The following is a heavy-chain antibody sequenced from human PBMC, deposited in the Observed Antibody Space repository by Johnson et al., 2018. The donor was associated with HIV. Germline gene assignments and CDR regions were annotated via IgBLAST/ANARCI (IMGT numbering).Heavy chain of an antibody. CDR1: GFTFSSYW. Sequence: VQLVESGGGLVQPGGSLRLSCAASGFTFSSYWMSWVRQAPGKALEWVANIKQDVSEKYYVDSGKGRFTISRDNAKNSLYLQMNSLRAEDTAVYYCARGEDSSSWSVGAFDIWGQGTMVTVSS. D-gene: IGHD6-13*01. CDR2: IKQDVSEK. J-gene: IGHJ3*02. V-gene: IGHV3-7*01. CDR3: ARGEDSSSWSVGAFDI.